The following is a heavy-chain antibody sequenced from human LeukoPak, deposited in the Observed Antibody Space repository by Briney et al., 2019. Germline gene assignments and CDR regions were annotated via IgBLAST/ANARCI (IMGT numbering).Heavy chain of an antibody. V-gene: IGHV1-18*01. CDR2: ISAYNGNT. Sequence: ASVKVSYKASGYTFTSYGISWVRQAPGQGLEWMGWISAYNGNTNYAQKLQGRVTMTTDTSTSTAYMELRSLRSDDTAVYYCARDRGIVGATEFDYWGQGTLVTVSS. CDR1: GYTFTSYG. D-gene: IGHD1-26*01. CDR3: ARDRGIVGATEFDY. J-gene: IGHJ4*02.